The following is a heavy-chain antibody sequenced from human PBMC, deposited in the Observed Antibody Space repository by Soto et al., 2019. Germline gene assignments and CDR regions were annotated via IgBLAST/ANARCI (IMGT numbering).Heavy chain of an antibody. CDR1: GGSISSSSYY. V-gene: IGHV4-39*01. CDR3: ARRGCSSTSCYINY. Sequence: QLQLQESGPGLVKPSETLSLTCTVSGGSISSSSYYWGWIRQPPGKGLEWIGSIYYSGSTYYNPSLKSRVTISVDTSKNQFSLKLSSVTAADTAVYYCARRGCSSTSCYINYWGQGTLVTVSS. CDR2: IYYSGST. J-gene: IGHJ4*02. D-gene: IGHD2-2*02.